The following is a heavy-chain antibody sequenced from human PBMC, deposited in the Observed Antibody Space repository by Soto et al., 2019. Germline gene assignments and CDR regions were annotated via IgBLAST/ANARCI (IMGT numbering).Heavy chain of an antibody. Sequence: EVQLVESGGGLVQPGGSLRLSCVASGFTFSSYGMNWVRQGPGKGLEWLSSISKSGTTRYYADSVKGRFTISRDNAKNSLYLKMNRLKDDDMAVYYCARDGYCVRSRCSFLPDVWGQGTTVTVSS. V-gene: IGHV3-48*02. CDR1: GFTFSSYG. J-gene: IGHJ6*02. CDR3: ARDGYCVRSRCSFLPDV. CDR2: ISKSGTTR. D-gene: IGHD2-2*03.